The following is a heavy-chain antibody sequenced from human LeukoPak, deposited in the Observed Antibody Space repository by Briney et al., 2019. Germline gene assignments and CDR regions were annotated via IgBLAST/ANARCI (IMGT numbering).Heavy chain of an antibody. J-gene: IGHJ2*01. V-gene: IGHV1-69*13. Sequence: SVNVSRKASAGTFSIYAISWVRHAPGPGLEWKGGIIIILGAANYAQKFQGRVTITADESTSTAYMEQSSMRSEDPAVYYCATVRSLGYCSGGSCQNWYFDLWGRGTLVTVSS. CDR2: IIIILGAA. CDR1: AGTFSIYA. D-gene: IGHD2-15*01. CDR3: ATVRSLGYCSGGSCQNWYFDL.